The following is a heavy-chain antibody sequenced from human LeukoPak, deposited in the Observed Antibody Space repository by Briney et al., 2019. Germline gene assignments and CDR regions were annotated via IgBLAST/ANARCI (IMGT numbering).Heavy chain of an antibody. V-gene: IGHV1-2*02. D-gene: IGHD6-13*01. CDR1: GYTFTGYY. CDR2: INPNSGGT. CDR3: ARLAAATSLEYYFDY. Sequence: ASVKVSCKASGYTFTGYYMHWVRQAPGQGLEWMGWINPNSGGTNYAQKFQGRVTMTRDTSISTAYMELSRLRSGDTAVYYCARLAAATSLEYYFDYWGQGTLVTVSS. J-gene: IGHJ4*02.